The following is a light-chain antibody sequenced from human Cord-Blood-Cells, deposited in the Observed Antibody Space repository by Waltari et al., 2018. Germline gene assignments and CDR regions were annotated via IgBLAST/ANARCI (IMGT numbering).Light chain of an antibody. CDR3: QVWDSSSDHWV. V-gene: IGLV3-21*04. J-gene: IGLJ3*02. CDR2: YDS. CDR1: NIGRKS. Sequence: SYVLTQPPSVSVAPGKTARITCGGHNIGRKSVHWYQQKPGQAPVLVIYYDSDRPSGIPERFSGSNSGNTATLTISRVEAGDEADYYCQVWDSSSDHWVFGGGTKLTVL.